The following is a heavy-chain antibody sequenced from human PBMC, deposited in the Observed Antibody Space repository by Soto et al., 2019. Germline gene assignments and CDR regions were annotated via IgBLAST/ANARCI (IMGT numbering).Heavy chain of an antibody. D-gene: IGHD2-2*01. J-gene: IGHJ6*02. V-gene: IGHV3-15*07. Sequence: GGSLRLSCAASGFTFSNAWMNWVRQAPGKGLEWVGRIKSKTDGGTTDYAAPVKGRFTISRDDSKNTLYLQMNSLKTEDTAVYYCTTAALGYCISTSCHHYYYYGMDVWGQGTTVTVSS. CDR3: TTAALGYCISTSCHHYYYYGMDV. CDR1: GFTFSNAW. CDR2: IKSKTDGGTT.